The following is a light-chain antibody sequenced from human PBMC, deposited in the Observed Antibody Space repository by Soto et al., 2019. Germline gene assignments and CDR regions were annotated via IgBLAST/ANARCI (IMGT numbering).Light chain of an antibody. CDR3: QSYDGNNVL. CDR2: KDN. V-gene: IGLV6-57*04. J-gene: IGLJ2*01. CDR1: GGSIASNH. Sequence: NFMLTQPHSVSESPGKTVTISCTRSGGSIASNHVQWYQQRPGSAPTTVIYKDNQRPSGVPDRFSGSIDSSSNSASLTISGLKTEDEAHYYCQSYDGNNVLFGGRTKLTVL.